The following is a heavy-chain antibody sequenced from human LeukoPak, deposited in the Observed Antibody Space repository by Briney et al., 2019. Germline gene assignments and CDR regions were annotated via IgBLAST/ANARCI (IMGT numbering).Heavy chain of an antibody. CDR1: GYTFTSYD. Sequence: ASVKVSCKASGYTFTSYDINWVRQATGQGLEWMGWMNPNSGNTGYAQKFQGRVTMTRNTAISTAYMELSSLRSEDTAVYYCASNNKGDRWFDPWGQGTLVTVSS. J-gene: IGHJ5*02. V-gene: IGHV1-8*01. CDR3: ASNNKGDRWFDP. CDR2: MNPNSGNT. D-gene: IGHD3-16*01.